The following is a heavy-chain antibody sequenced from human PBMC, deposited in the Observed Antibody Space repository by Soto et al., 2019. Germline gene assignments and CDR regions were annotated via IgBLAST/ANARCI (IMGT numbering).Heavy chain of an antibody. J-gene: IGHJ6*03. V-gene: IGHV3-74*01. Sequence: PGGSLRLSCAASGFTFSSYWMHWVRQAPGKGLVWVSRIKTDRSSTSYADSVKGRFTISRDNAKNTLYLQMNSLRAEDTAVYYCASERGWAYMEGWGKGTTVTVSS. CDR3: ASERGWAYMEG. CDR2: IKTDRSST. D-gene: IGHD5-12*01. CDR1: GFTFSSYW.